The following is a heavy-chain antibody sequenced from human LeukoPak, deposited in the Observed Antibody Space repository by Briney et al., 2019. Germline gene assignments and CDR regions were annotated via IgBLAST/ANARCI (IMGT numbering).Heavy chain of an antibody. CDR3: AREAAMTTVVTPSQFDY. V-gene: IGHV4-31*03. CDR2: IYYSGST. J-gene: IGHJ4*02. D-gene: IGHD4-23*01. Sequence: SETLSLTCTVSGGSISSGGYYWSWIRQHPGKGLEGIGYIYYSGSTYYNPSLKSRVAISVDTSKNQFSLKLSSVTAADTAVYYCAREAAMTTVVTPSQFDYWGQGTLVTVSS. CDR1: GGSISSGGYY.